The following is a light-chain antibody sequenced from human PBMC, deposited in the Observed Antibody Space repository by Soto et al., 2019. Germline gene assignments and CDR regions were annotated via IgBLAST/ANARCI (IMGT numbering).Light chain of an antibody. J-gene: IGKJ5*01. CDR1: QSVDIN. CDR3: QQYGSSPPIT. CDR2: GAS. V-gene: IGKV3-20*01. Sequence: EIVLTQSPATLSVSPGERVSLSCRASQSVDINLAWYQQKPGQAPRLLIYGASTRATDVPDRFSGSGSGTDFTLTVSRLEPEDFAVYYCQQYGSSPPITFGQGTRLEN.